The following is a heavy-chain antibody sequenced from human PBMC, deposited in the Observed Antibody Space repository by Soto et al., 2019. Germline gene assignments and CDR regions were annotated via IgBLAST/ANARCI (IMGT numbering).Heavy chain of an antibody. CDR1: GFTFSSYG. Sequence: PGRSLRLSCAASGFTFSSYGMHWVRQAPGKGLEWVAVISYDGSNKYYADSVKGRFTISRDNSKNTLYLQMNSLRAEDTAVYYCAKDGEEGYCSSTSCLGGMDVWGQGTTVTVSS. V-gene: IGHV3-30*18. D-gene: IGHD2-2*01. CDR2: ISYDGSNK. J-gene: IGHJ6*02. CDR3: AKDGEEGYCSSTSCLGGMDV.